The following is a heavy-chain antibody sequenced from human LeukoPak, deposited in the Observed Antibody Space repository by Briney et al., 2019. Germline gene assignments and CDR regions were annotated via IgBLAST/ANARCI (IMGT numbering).Heavy chain of an antibody. D-gene: IGHD5-24*01. V-gene: IGHV6-1*01. CDR1: GDSVSSNSAA. J-gene: IGHJ6*02. CDR2: TYYRSKWYN. Sequence: SQTLSLTCAISGDSVSSNSAAWNWIRQSPSRGLEWLGRTYYRSKWYNDYAVSVKSRITINPDTSKNQFSLQLNSVTPEDTAVYYCARDVEMATIWQYGMDVWGQGTTVTVSS. CDR3: ARDVEMATIWQYGMDV.